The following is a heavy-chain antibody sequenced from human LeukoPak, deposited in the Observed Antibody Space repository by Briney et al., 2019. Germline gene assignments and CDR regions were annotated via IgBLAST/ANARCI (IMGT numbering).Heavy chain of an antibody. J-gene: IGHJ4*01. Sequence: GRSLRLSCAASGFIFSHYGMHWVRQAPGKGLEWVVVIWSDGSNRFYADSVKGRFTISRDNSQKTLFLQMNSLRAEDTAIYYCARDAQRGFDYSNSLEYWGHGTLVTVSS. CDR2: IWSDGSNR. CDR1: GFIFSHYG. V-gene: IGHV3-33*01. CDR3: ARDAQRGFDYSNSLEY. D-gene: IGHD4-11*01.